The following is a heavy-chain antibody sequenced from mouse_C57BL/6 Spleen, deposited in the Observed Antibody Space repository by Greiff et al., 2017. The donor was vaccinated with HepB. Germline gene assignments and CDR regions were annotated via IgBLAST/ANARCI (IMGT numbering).Heavy chain of an antibody. CDR2: IYPGSGST. J-gene: IGHJ4*01. V-gene: IGHV1-55*01. CDR1: GYTFTSYW. CDR3: ATTSYDLLLAMDY. Sequence: VQLQQSGAELVKPGASVKMSCKASGYTFTSYWITWVKQRPGQGLEWIGDIYPGSGSTNYNEKFKSKATLTVDTSSSTAYMQLSSLTSEDSAVYYGATTSYDLLLAMDYWGQGTSVTVSS. D-gene: IGHD2-10*02.